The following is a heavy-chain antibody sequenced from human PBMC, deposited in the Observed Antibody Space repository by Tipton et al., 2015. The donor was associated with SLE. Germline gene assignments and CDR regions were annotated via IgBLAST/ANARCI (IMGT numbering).Heavy chain of an antibody. J-gene: IGHJ6*03. V-gene: IGHV3-30*04. CDR2: ISYDGSNK. CDR1: GFTFSSYA. CDR3: ASMLGEGATASHDYYYYYMDV. D-gene: IGHD5-12*01. Sequence: RSLRLSCAASGFTFSSYAMHWVRQAPGKGLEWVAVISYDGSNKYYADSVKGRFTISRDNAENSLYLQMDSLRVEDTALYYCASMLGEGATASHDYYYYYMDVWAKGTTVTVSS.